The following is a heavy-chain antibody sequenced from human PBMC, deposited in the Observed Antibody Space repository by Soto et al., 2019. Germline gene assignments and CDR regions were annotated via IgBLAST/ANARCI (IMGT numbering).Heavy chain of an antibody. D-gene: IGHD1-26*01. Sequence: EVQVVESGGGLVKPGGSLRLSCNFTFSMYSLNWVRQAPGKGLEWVASISSGSAFIKYADSVKGRFSISRDNAKNSVSLQMNSLRAEDTAMYYCTRHQAGSYDSRFDPWGRGTLVNVSS. CDR3: TRHQAGSYDSRFDP. CDR2: ISSGSAFI. CDR1: TFSMYS. V-gene: IGHV3-21*04. J-gene: IGHJ5*02.